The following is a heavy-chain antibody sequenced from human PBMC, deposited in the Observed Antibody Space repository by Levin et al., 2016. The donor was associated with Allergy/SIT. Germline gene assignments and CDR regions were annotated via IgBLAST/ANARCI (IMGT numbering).Heavy chain of an antibody. CDR2: INPTGGNA. V-gene: IGHV1-46*01. D-gene: IGHD3-16*02. Sequence: WVRQAPGQGLEWMGMINPTGGNATYSQKFQGRVTMTSDTSTSTVHMEVGSLRSEDTAVYYCARSIVRVDPWDYWGQGTLVTVSS. CDR3: ARSIVRVDPWDY. J-gene: IGHJ4*02.